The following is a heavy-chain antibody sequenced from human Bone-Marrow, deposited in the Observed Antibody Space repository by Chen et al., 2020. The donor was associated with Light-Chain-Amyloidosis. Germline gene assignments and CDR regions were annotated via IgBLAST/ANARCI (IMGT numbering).Heavy chain of an antibody. CDR2: INHSGNT. Sequence: QVQLQQWGAGLLKPSETLSLTCAVYNGSFSGFYWSWIRQPPGKGLEWIGEINHSGNTNYNPSLKSRVTMSVDTSKNQFSLKLSSVTAADTAVYYCASCARTDYYYYYYMDVWGKGTTVTVSS. V-gene: IGHV4-34*01. CDR3: ASCARTDYYYYYYMDV. CDR1: NGSFSGFY. J-gene: IGHJ6*03.